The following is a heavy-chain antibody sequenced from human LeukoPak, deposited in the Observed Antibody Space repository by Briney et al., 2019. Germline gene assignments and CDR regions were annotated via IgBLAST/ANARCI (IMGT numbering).Heavy chain of an antibody. V-gene: IGHV1-46*01. CDR3: ARDRVVTNYYYGMDV. Sequence: ASVKVSCKASGYTFTSYYMHWVRQAPGQGLEWMEIINPSGGSTSYAQKFQGRVTMTRDTSTSTVYMELSSLRSKDTAVYYCARDRVVTNYYYGMDVWGQGTTVTVSS. CDR2: INPSGGST. D-gene: IGHD3-3*01. CDR1: GYTFTSYY. J-gene: IGHJ6*02.